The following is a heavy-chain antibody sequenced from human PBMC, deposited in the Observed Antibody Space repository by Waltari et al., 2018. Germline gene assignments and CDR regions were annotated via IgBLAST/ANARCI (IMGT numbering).Heavy chain of an antibody. J-gene: IGHJ5*02. CDR3: ARGLNYYDSSGYYGPFDP. CDR2: ISPYNGNT. V-gene: IGHV1-18*01. CDR1: GYTFTSYG. Sequence: QVQLVQSGAEVKKPGASVKVSCKASGYTFTSYGISWVRQAPGQGLEWMGWISPYNGNTNYAQKLQGRVTMTTDTSTSTAYMERRSLRSDDTAVYYCARGLNYYDSSGYYGPFDPWGQGTLVTVSS. D-gene: IGHD3-22*01.